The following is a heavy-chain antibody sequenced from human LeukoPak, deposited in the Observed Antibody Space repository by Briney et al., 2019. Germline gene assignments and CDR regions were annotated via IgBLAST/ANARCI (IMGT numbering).Heavy chain of an antibody. J-gene: IGHJ4*02. CDR2: VYYSGST. CDR1: GDSISTYY. CDR3: ARRLAVTGRYYFDY. D-gene: IGHD6-19*01. V-gene: IGHV4-59*08. Sequence: RTSETLSLTCSVSGDSISTYYWSWIWQPPGKGLEWIGYVYYSGSTNYNPSLRSRVTKSVDTSKNQFSLKLTSVTAADTAVYYCARRLAVTGRYYFDYWGPGTLVTVSS.